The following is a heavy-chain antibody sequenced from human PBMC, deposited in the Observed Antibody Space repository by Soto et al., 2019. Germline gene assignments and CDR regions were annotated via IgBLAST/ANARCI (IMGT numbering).Heavy chain of an antibody. CDR1: VTSFSNYY. J-gene: IGHJ4*02. CDR2: IYTIGST. D-gene: IGHD5-18*01. V-gene: IGHV4-4*07. CDR3: ARGGIQLSYAFDY. Sequence: SETLSLTCSVSVTSFSNYYLSWIRQPAGKGLEHIGRIYTIGSTSYNPSLKSRVTMSMDTSQTQIYLNLTSVTAADTAVYYCARGGIQLSYAFDYWGQGILVTVSS.